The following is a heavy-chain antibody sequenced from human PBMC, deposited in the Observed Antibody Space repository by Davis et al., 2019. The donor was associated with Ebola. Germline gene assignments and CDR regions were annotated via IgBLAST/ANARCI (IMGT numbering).Heavy chain of an antibody. CDR3: ARDAFSLSRYDTEDH. CDR1: GFTFSDYY. J-gene: IGHJ4*02. Sequence: GGSLRLSCAASGFTFSDYYMSWIRQAPGKGPEWVSYISSSGSTIYYADSVKGRFTISRDNARDSLYLQMDSLRVEDTAIYYCARDAFSLSRYDTEDHWGQGTLVTVSS. D-gene: IGHD3-9*01. CDR2: ISSSGSTI. V-gene: IGHV3-11*04.